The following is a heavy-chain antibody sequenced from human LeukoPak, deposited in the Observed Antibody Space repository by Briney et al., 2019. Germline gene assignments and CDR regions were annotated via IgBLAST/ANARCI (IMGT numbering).Heavy chain of an antibody. J-gene: IGHJ4*02. D-gene: IGHD1-26*01. V-gene: IGHV4-34*01. CDR3: ARVDGSGSYLYYFDY. Sequence: SETLSLTCAVYGGSFSGYYWSWIRQPPGKGLEWIGEINHSGSTNYNPSLKSRVTISVDTSKNQFSLKLSSATAADTAVYYCARVDGSGSYLYYFDYWGQGTLVTVSS. CDR1: GGSFSGYY. CDR2: INHSGST.